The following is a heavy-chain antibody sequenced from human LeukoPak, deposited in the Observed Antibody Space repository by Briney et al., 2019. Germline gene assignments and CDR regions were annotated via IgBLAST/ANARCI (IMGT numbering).Heavy chain of an antibody. CDR1: GYTFTSYA. D-gene: IGHD3-3*01. Sequence: GASVKVSCKASGYTFTSYAMNWVRQAPGQGLEWMGWINTNTGNPTYAQGFTGRFVFSLDTSVSTAYLQISSLKAEDTAVYYCARGEQLRFLECIDYWGQGTLVTVSS. CDR3: ARGEQLRFLECIDY. V-gene: IGHV7-4-1*02. J-gene: IGHJ4*02. CDR2: INTNTGNP.